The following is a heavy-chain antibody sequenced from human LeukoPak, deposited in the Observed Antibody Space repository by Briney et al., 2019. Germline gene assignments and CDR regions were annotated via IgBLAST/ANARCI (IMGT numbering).Heavy chain of an antibody. J-gene: IGHJ2*01. CDR2: IFYSGRT. CDR1: GGSISSYY. D-gene: IGHD6-19*01. Sequence: PSETLSLTCTVSGGSISSYYWSWIRQPPGKGPEWIGYIFYSGRTNYNPSLKSRVTISIDTSKSQFSLKLSSVTAADTAVYYCARAGYSSGWTLGYFDLWGRGTPVTVSS. CDR3: ARAGYSSGWTLGYFDL. V-gene: IGHV4-59*01.